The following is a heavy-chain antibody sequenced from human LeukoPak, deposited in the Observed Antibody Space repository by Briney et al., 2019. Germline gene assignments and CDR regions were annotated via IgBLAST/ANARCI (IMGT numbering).Heavy chain of an antibody. CDR1: GGSISSSSYY. J-gene: IGHJ5*02. D-gene: IGHD2-15*01. CDR2: IYYSGST. V-gene: IGHV4-39*01. CDR3: ARHLGYCSGGSCYSDPWFDP. Sequence: SETLSLTCTVSGGSISSSSYYWGWIRQPPGKGLEWIGSIYYSGSTYYTPSLKSRVTISVDTSKNQFSLKLSSVTAADTAVYYCARHLGYCSGGSCYSDPWFDPWGQGTLVTVSS.